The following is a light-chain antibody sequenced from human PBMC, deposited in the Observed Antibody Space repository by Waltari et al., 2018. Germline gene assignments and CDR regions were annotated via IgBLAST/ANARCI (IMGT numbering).Light chain of an antibody. CDR2: YVN. J-gene: IGLJ1*01. V-gene: IGLV2-14*03. Sequence: QSALTQPASVSGSPGKSITIPCTGTSSDVGSYHYVSWYQHHPGKAPKLMIHYVNKRPSGVSNRFSGSKSGNTASLTISGLQAEDEADYYCSSYTSISTFYVFGTGTKVTVL. CDR1: SSDVGSYHY. CDR3: SSYTSISTFYV.